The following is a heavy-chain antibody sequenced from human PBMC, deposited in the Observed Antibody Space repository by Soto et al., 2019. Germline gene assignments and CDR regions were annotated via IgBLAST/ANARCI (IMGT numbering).Heavy chain of an antibody. V-gene: IGHV3-11*05. J-gene: IGHJ4*02. CDR1: GFTFSDYY. CDR3: ARERNGYNSIFDY. D-gene: IGHD5-12*01. Sequence: QVQLVESGGGLVKPGGSLRLSCAASGFTFSDYYMSWIRQAPGKGLEWVSYISSTGSYTNYADSVRGRFTIYRDNAKNSLYLQMNSLRAEDTAVDYCARERNGYNSIFDYWGQGTLVTVSS. CDR2: ISSTGSYT.